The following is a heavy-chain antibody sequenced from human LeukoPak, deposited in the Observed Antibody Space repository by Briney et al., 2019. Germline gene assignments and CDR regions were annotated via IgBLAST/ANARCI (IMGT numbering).Heavy chain of an antibody. J-gene: IGHJ2*01. CDR1: GASINNNY. CDR3: ASGTFDGPLYGTYWYFHV. V-gene: IGHV4-59*01. D-gene: IGHD1-14*01. CDR2: IYSNGNT. Sequence: SETLSLTCAVSGASINNNYWTWVRQPPGKGLEWIGYIYSNGNTNYSPSLKGRVTMSIETSKNQFSLQLPSVTAADTAVYYCASGTFDGPLYGTYWYFHVWGRGTLVTVFS.